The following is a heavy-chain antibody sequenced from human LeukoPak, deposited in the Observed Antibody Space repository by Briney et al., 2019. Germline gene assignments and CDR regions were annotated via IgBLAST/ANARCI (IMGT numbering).Heavy chain of an antibody. Sequence: ASQTLSLTCTVSGGSISSGGYYWSWIRQPAGKGLEWIGRIYTSGSTNYNPSLKSRVAISVDTSKNQFSLKLSSVTAADTAVYYCARDRWDRGYSYGYFDYWGQGTLVTVSS. V-gene: IGHV4-61*02. CDR2: IYTSGST. CDR1: GGSISSGGYY. J-gene: IGHJ4*02. CDR3: ARDRWDRGYSYGYFDY. D-gene: IGHD5-18*01.